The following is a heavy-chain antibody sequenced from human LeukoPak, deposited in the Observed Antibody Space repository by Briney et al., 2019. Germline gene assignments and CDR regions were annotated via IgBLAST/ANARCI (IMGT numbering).Heavy chain of an antibody. J-gene: IGHJ6*02. V-gene: IGHV3-21*01. Sequence: PGGSLRLSCAASGFTFSGYSMDWVRQAPGKGLEWVSSISIISNYIYYADSVKGRFTISRDNAKNSLYLQMNSLRAEDTAAYYCARETQIAVDGYGMDVWGQGTTVTVSS. CDR1: GFTFSGYS. D-gene: IGHD6-19*01. CDR2: ISIISNYI. CDR3: ARETQIAVDGYGMDV.